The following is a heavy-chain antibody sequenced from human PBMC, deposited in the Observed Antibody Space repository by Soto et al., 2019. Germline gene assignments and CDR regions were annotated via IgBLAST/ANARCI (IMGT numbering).Heavy chain of an antibody. CDR3: ARCLAVSCRICADYYYYMDV. D-gene: IGHD6-19*01. CDR1: GYSFTSYW. Sequence: LGESLKISCKGSGYSFTSYWIGWVRQMPGKGLEWMGIIYPGDSDTRYSPSFQGQVTISADKSISTAYLQWSSLKASDTAMYYCARCLAVSCRICADYYYYMDVWGKGTTVTVSS. CDR2: IYPGDSDT. J-gene: IGHJ6*03. V-gene: IGHV5-51*01.